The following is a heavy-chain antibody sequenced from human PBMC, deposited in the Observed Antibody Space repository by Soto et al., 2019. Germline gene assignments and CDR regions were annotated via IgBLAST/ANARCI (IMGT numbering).Heavy chain of an antibody. Sequence: VQLVESGGGLVRPGGSLRLSCAASGFTFDDHAMHWVRQAPGKGLEWISAITWNSVALDCADSVKGRLTISRDNAKNPLYLQMNSWRPEDTALYYCAKERVRDFDGWGQGTLVTVSS. J-gene: IGHJ4*02. CDR1: GFTFDDHA. CDR3: AKERVRDFDG. V-gene: IGHV3-9*01. D-gene: IGHD3-9*01. CDR2: ITWNSVAL.